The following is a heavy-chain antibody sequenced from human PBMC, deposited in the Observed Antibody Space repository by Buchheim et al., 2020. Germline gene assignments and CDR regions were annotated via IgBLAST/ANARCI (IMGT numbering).Heavy chain of an antibody. CDR1: GGSFSGYY. CDR2: INHSGST. CDR3: ARGRGAAAGRRYFDY. Sequence: QVQLQQWGAGLLKPSETLSLTCAVYGGSFSGYYWSWIRQPPGKGLEWIGEINHSGSTNYNPSLKSRVTISVDTSKNQLSLKLSSVTAADTAVYYCARGRGAAAGRRYFDYWGQGTL. J-gene: IGHJ4*02. V-gene: IGHV4-34*01. D-gene: IGHD6-13*01.